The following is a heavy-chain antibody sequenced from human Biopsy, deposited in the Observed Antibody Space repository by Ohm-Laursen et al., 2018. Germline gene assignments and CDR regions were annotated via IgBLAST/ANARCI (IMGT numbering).Heavy chain of an antibody. CDR3: AREAIGYQLPCDG. V-gene: IGHV1-69*11. D-gene: IGHD2-2*01. CDR1: TGTFNSYG. J-gene: IGHJ4*02. CDR2: IIPILRTT. Sequence: EASVKVSCKAPTGTFNSYGIIWVRQAPGQGLEWMGRIIPILRTTAYAQTFLGRVTITADSPTSTVDMELTSLTSDDTAVYFCAREAIGYQLPCDGWGQGTLVTVSS.